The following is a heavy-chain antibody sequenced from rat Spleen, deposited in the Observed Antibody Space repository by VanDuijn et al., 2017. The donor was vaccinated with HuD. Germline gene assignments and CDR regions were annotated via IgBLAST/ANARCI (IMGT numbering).Heavy chain of an antibody. V-gene: IGHV5-29*01. Sequence: EVQLVESGGGLVQPGRSMKLSCAASGFTFSNYGTHWIRQAPTKGLEWVASISYDGSSTYYRDSVKGRFTISRDNAKSTLYLQMDSLRSEDTATYYCARPGGPFAYWGQGTLVTVSS. CDR1: GFTFSNYG. CDR2: ISYDGSST. CDR3: ARPGGPFAY. J-gene: IGHJ3*01. D-gene: IGHD4-3*01.